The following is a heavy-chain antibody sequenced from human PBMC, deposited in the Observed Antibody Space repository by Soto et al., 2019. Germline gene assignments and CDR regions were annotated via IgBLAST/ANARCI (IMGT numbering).Heavy chain of an antibody. D-gene: IGHD1-7*01. V-gene: IGHV3-66*01. J-gene: IGHJ3*02. Sequence: GGSLSLSCAASGFTVSSNYMSWVRQAPGKGLEWVSVIYSGGSTYYADSVKGRFTISRDNSKNTLYLQMNSLRAEDTAVYYCARAGTTSDAFDIWGQGTMVTVSS. CDR1: GFTVSSNY. CDR3: ARAGTTSDAFDI. CDR2: IYSGGST.